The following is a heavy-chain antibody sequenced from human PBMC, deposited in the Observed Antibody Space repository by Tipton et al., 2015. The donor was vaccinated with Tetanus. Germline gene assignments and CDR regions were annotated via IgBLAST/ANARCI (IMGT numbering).Heavy chain of an antibody. J-gene: IGHJ3*02. Sequence: SLRLSCAASGFTFSSYGMHWVRQAPGKGLEWVAVKWYDGSNKYYADSVKGRFTISRDNSKNTLYLQMNSLRAEDTAVYYCARSGLAYDDSSGLTGQDAFDIWGQGTMVTVSS. CDR2: KWYDGSNK. CDR1: GFTFSSYG. CDR3: ARSGLAYDDSSGLTGQDAFDI. V-gene: IGHV3-33*01. D-gene: IGHD3-22*01.